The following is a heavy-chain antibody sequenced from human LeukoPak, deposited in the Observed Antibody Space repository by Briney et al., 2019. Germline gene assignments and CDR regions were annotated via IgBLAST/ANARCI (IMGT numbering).Heavy chain of an antibody. J-gene: IGHJ6*03. CDR1: GVTFDDYG. D-gene: IGHD6-19*01. V-gene: IGHV3-20*04. Sequence: PGGSLRLSCAASGVTFDDYGMSWVRHAPGKGLEWVCGINWNGGSTRYAASVKGRFTISRDNAKNSLYLQMNSLRAEDTALYYCAREISGIAVAGTGPYYYYYMDVWGKGTTVTVSS. CDR3: AREISGIAVAGTGPYYYYYMDV. CDR2: INWNGGST.